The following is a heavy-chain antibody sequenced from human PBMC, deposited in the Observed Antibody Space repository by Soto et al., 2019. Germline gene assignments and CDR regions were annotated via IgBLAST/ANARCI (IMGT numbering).Heavy chain of an antibody. Sequence: ASVKVSCKASGYTFTSYAMHWVRQAPGQRLEWMGWINAGNGNTKYSQNFQGRVTMTTDTSTSTSYLELRSLRSDDTALFYFARDRCGGACYYRRIWFDPWGQGTLVTVSS. CDR2: INAGNGNT. CDR1: GYTFTSYA. V-gene: IGHV1-3*01. CDR3: ARDRCGGACYYRRIWFDP. D-gene: IGHD2-21*02. J-gene: IGHJ5*02.